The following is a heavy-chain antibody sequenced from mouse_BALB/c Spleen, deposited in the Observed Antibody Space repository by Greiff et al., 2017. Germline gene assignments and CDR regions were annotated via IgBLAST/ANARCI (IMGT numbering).Heavy chain of an antibody. J-gene: IGHJ3*01. CDR3: ARGRNYYGNPFAY. D-gene: IGHD2-1*01. CDR1: GFSLTSYG. Sequence: QVQLQQSGPGLVQPSQSLSITCTVSGFSLTSYGVHWVRQSPGKGLEWLGVIWSGGSTDYNAAFISRLSISKDNSKSQVFFKMNSLQANDTAIYYCARGRNYYGNPFAYWGQGTLVTVSA. CDR2: IWSGGST. V-gene: IGHV2-2*02.